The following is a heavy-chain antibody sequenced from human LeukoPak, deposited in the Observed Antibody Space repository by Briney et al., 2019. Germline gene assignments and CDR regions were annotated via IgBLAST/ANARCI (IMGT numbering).Heavy chain of an antibody. J-gene: IGHJ5*02. V-gene: IGHV1-18*01. CDR3: ARDLPGTCWFDP. D-gene: IGHD3-10*01. Sequence: ASVKVSCKASGYTFTSYGISWVRQAPGQGLEGMGWISAYNGNTNYAQKLQGRVTMTTDTSTSTGYMELRSLRSDDTAVYYCARDLPGTCWFDPWGQGTLVTVSS. CDR1: GYTFTSYG. CDR2: ISAYNGNT.